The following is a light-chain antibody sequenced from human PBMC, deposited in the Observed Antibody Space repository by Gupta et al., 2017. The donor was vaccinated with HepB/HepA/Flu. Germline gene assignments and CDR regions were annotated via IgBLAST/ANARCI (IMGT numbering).Light chain of an antibody. Sequence: DIQMTQSPSSLSASVGERVTITCRASQSISSYLNWYQQKPGKDPKLLIYAASSLQSGVPSRLSGSGSVTDFTLNISSLQPEDFATYYCQQSYSTPTFGQGTKVEIK. CDR1: QSISSY. V-gene: IGKV1-39*01. J-gene: IGKJ1*01. CDR2: AAS. CDR3: QQSYSTPT.